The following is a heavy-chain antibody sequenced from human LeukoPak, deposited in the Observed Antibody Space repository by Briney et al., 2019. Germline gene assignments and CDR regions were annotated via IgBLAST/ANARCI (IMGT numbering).Heavy chain of an antibody. CDR2: IYYSGST. J-gene: IGHJ4*02. Sequence: SDTLSFTCVVSGYSISNSNWWGWVRQPPGKGLEWIGYIYYSGSTYYNPSLKSRVTMSVDTSKNQFSLKLTSVTAADTAVYYCARHASTSAARDYWGQGTLVTVSS. CDR3: ARHASTSAARDY. V-gene: IGHV4-28*01. D-gene: IGHD6-25*01. CDR1: GYSISNSNW.